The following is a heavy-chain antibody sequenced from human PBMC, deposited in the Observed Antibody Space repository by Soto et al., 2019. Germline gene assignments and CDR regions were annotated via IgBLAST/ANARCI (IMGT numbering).Heavy chain of an antibody. CDR3: ARARGQYYDFWSGYSSRSYYGMDV. CDR2: MNPNSGNT. V-gene: IGHV1-8*01. D-gene: IGHD3-3*01. Sequence: QVQLVQSGAEVKKPGASVKVSCKASGYTFTSYDINWVRQATGQGLEWMGWMNPNSGNTGYAQKFQGRVTMTRNTYISTAYMELSRLRSEDTAVYYCARARGQYYDFWSGYSSRSYYGMDVWGQGTTVTVSS. J-gene: IGHJ6*02. CDR1: GYTFTSYD.